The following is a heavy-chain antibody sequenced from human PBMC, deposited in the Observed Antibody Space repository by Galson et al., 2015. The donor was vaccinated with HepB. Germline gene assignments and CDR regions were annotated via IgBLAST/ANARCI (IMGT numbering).Heavy chain of an antibody. Sequence: SVKVSCKASGGTFNSYAINWVRQAPGQGLEWMGGIIPIFDIGNYARKFQGRVTITADKSTRTAYMELSSLRYEDTAIYYCANAGECSGGSCYEGSWGQGTLVTVSS. V-gene: IGHV1-69*10. CDR1: GGTFNSYA. D-gene: IGHD2-15*01. CDR2: IIPIFDIG. CDR3: ANAGECSGGSCYEGS. J-gene: IGHJ5*02.